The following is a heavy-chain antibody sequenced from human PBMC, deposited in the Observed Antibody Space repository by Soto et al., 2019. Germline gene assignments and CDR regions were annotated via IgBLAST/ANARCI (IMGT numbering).Heavy chain of an antibody. CDR2: LSLKRYGGTP. V-gene: IGHV3-49*04. Sequence: GALLVSCTSSVFTFGHYGANLVRQALGKGLAPRPLLSLKRYGGTPDYASSVKGRFTISRYDSKNVAYLQMNSLNTEDTAMYCPTRYSHDDYGLDFWGQGAMVTDCS. CDR3: TRYSHDDYGLDF. CDR1: VFTFGHYG. D-gene: IGHD4-17*01. J-gene: IGHJ4*02.